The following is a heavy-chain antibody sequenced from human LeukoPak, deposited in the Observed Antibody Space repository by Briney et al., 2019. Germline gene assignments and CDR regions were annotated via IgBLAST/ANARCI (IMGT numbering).Heavy chain of an antibody. CDR3: VVTTRSRSFDY. Sequence: PGGSLRLSCAASGFTLSSYAMSWVRQAPGKGLEWVALINQDGRDKKDVDSVKGRFSVSRDNAENSVFLQMDSLRAEDTAFYYCVVTTRSRSFDYWGQGTLVTVSS. CDR1: GFTLSSYA. J-gene: IGHJ4*02. D-gene: IGHD1-1*01. V-gene: IGHV3-7*01. CDR2: INQDGRDK.